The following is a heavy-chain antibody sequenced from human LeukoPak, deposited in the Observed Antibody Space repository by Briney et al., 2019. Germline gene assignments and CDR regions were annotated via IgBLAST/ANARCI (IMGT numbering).Heavy chain of an antibody. V-gene: IGHV1-8*01. CDR3: ARGHWSGYTYNWFGP. CDR1: GYTFTSYD. Sequence: ASVKVSCKASGYTFTSYDINWVRQATGQGLEWMGWMNPNSGNTGYAQKFQGRVTMTRTTSMSTAYMELNSLRSEDTAVYYCARGHWSGYTYNWFGPWGQGTLVTVSS. CDR2: MNPNSGNT. D-gene: IGHD3-3*01. J-gene: IGHJ5*02.